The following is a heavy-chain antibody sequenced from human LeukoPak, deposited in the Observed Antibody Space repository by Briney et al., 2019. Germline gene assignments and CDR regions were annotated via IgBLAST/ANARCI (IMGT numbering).Heavy chain of an antibody. CDR1: GFTFSSYS. J-gene: IGHJ6*04. CDR2: ISSSSSYI. D-gene: IGHD7-27*01. Sequence: GGSLRLSCAASGFTFSSYSMNWVRQAPGKGLEWVSSISSSSSYIYYADSVKGRFTISRDNAKNSLYLQMNSLRAEDTAVYYRARDETGDGYYGMDVWGKGTTVTVSS. V-gene: IGHV3-21*01. CDR3: ARDETGDGYYGMDV.